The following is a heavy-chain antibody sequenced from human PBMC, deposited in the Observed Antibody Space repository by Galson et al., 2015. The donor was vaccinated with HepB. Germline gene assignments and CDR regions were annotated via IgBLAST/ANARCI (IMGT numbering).Heavy chain of an antibody. V-gene: IGHV1-3*01. D-gene: IGHD3-3*01. CDR3: ARVIGDYDFWSGYYFDY. CDR2: INAGNGNT. J-gene: IGHJ4*02. CDR1: GYTFTSYA. Sequence: SVKVSCKASGYTFTSYAMHWVRQAPGQRLEWMGWINAGNGNTKYSQKFQGRVTITRDTSASTAYMELSSVTAADTAVYYCARVIGDYDFWSGYYFDYWGQGTLVTVSS.